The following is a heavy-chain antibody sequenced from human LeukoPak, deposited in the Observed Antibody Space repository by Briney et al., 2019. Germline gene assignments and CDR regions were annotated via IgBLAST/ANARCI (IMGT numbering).Heavy chain of an antibody. Sequence: SETLSLTCNVSGVSISTHYWSWIRQSPGKGLEWIGYIYHNGITNYNPSLKSRVTISIDTSRNEFSLKLTSVTAADTAVYYCAREANYYGSGSYFEGTFDYWGQGSLVTVSS. D-gene: IGHD3-10*01. V-gene: IGHV4-59*11. CDR1: GVSISTHY. CDR3: AREANYYGSGSYFEGTFDY. CDR2: IYHNGIT. J-gene: IGHJ4*02.